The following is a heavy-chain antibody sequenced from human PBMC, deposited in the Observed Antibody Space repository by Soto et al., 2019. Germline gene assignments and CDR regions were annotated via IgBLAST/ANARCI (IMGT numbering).Heavy chain of an antibody. Sequence: QVQLVESGGGVVQPGRSLRLSCAATGFTFSSYNMHWVRQAPGKGLEWVAVMSYEGTNKYYADSVKGRFTISRDNSKNTLYLQMKSLRVEDTAGDYCAKDMERMDLPDYWGQGTLVTVSS. D-gene: IGHD1-1*01. J-gene: IGHJ4*02. CDR1: GFTFSSYN. CDR2: MSYEGTNK. CDR3: AKDMERMDLPDY. V-gene: IGHV3-30*18.